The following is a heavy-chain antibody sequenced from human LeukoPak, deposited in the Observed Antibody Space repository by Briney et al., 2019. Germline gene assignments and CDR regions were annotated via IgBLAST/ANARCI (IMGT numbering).Heavy chain of an antibody. CDR2: VIISSGTI. V-gene: IGHV3-48*01. D-gene: IGHD2-8*01. Sequence: GGSLRLSCAASEFTFSSYSMNWVRQAPGKGLEWVSYVIISSGTIDYADSVKGRFTISRDNTKNSLYLQMNSLRAEDTAVYYCARDKRYCTNGVCYNYNYYGMDVWGQGTTVTVSS. CDR1: EFTFSSYS. CDR3: ARDKRYCTNGVCYNYNYYGMDV. J-gene: IGHJ6*02.